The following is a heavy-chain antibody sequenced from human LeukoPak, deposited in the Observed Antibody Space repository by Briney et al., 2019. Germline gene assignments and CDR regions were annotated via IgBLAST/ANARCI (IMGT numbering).Heavy chain of an antibody. J-gene: IGHJ3*02. Sequence: SETLSLTCAVYGGSFSGYYLSWIRQPPGKGLEWIGEINHSGSTNYNPSVKSRGTISVDTSKNQFSLKLSSVTAADTAVYYCARAPALLWFGDREYTAFDIWGQGTMVTVSS. CDR1: GGSFSGYY. D-gene: IGHD3-10*01. CDR2: INHSGST. V-gene: IGHV4-34*01. CDR3: ARAPALLWFGDREYTAFDI.